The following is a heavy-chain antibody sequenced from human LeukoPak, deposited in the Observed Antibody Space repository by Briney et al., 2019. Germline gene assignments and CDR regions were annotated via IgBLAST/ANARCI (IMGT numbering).Heavy chain of an antibody. Sequence: PGGSLRLSCAASGFTFSSYEMNWVRQAPGKGLGLLSYISVSGSTIYYADSVEGRLTISTVNAKKSLYLQMNRLRAEDTAVYSCASYIVGPTLDYWGQGTLVTVSS. D-gene: IGHD1-26*01. CDR3: ASYIVGPTLDY. J-gene: IGHJ4*02. CDR1: GFTFSSYE. V-gene: IGHV3-48*03. CDR2: ISVSGSTI.